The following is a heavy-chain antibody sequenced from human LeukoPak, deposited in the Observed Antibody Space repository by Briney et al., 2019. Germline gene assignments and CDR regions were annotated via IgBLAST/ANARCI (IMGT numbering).Heavy chain of an antibody. CDR3: ARVGGGYGTAIDY. V-gene: IGHV4-59*01. D-gene: IGHD5-12*01. CDR1: GDSISTYY. Sequence: SETLSLTCTVSGDSISTYYWSWTRQPPGKGLEWIGYIYYSGNTNYNPSLKSRVTISLDTSKNQFSLNLNSVTAADTAVYYCARVGGGYGTAIDYWGQGTLVTVSS. J-gene: IGHJ4*02. CDR2: IYYSGNT.